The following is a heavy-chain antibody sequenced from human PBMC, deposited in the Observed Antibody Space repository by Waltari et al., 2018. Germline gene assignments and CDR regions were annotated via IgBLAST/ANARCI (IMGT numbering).Heavy chain of an antibody. CDR2: MQYRGST. V-gene: IGHV4-39*01. Sequence: QLQLQESGPGLVKPSETLSLTCTVSGGSISTNYNWGWIRQPPGKGLEWMGNMQYRGSTFYTPSLKSRVTISLYTVKNQFSLRLSSVGAADTAVYFCGRIAFGDDGGYFQHWGQGTLVTVSS. D-gene: IGHD4-17*01. J-gene: IGHJ1*01. CDR3: GRIAFGDDGGYFQH. CDR1: GGSISTNYN.